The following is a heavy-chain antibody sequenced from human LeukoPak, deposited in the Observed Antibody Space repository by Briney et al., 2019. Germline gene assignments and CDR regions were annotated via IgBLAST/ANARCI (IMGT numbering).Heavy chain of an antibody. Sequence: SAVKVSCKASGGTFSSYAISWVRQAPGQGLEWMGRIIPILGIANYAQKFQGRVTITADKSTSTAYMELSSLRSEDTAVYYCARRTRSDAFDIGGEGTMVTVSS. CDR2: IIPILGIA. CDR3: ARRTRSDAFDI. CDR1: GGTFSSYA. D-gene: IGHD1/OR15-1a*01. V-gene: IGHV1-69*04. J-gene: IGHJ3*02.